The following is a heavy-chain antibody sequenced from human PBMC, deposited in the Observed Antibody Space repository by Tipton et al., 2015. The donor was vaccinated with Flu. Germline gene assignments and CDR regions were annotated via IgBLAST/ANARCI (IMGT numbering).Heavy chain of an antibody. CDR2: INQDGSQK. J-gene: IGHJ4*02. CDR1: RFTFSSYG. CDR3: VRAIYNSDNY. Sequence: SLRLSCAASRFTFSSYGMHWVRQAPGRGLEWVANINQDGSQKHYVDSVKGRFTISRDNPVNSMYLQMHSLRAEDTAVYYCVRAIYNSDNYSGQGTLVTVSS. V-gene: IGHV3-7*01. D-gene: IGHD1-14*01.